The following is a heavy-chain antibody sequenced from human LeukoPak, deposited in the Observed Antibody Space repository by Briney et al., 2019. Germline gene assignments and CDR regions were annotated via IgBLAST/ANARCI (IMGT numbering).Heavy chain of an antibody. Sequence: SETLSLTCTVSGGSISNYFWSWIRQPAGKGLEWTGRIHDNGDSNHNPSLKSRVTMSLDTSMAQVSLKLASVPAADTAVYYCARAPSGCGGTCPSDHWGPGTQVTVSS. CDR3: ARAPSGCGGTCPSDH. J-gene: IGHJ4*02. CDR1: GGSISNYF. V-gene: IGHV4-4*07. CDR2: IHDNGDS. D-gene: IGHD2-15*01.